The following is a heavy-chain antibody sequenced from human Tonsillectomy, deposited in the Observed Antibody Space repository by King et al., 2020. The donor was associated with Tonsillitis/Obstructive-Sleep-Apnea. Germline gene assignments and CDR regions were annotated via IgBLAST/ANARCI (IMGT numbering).Heavy chain of an antibody. CDR3: ASILESCGGDCYFDYY. Sequence: VTLKESGPVLVKPTETLTLTCTVSGFSLSNARMGVSWIRQPPGKALEWLAHIFSNDEKSYSTSLKSRLTISKDTSKSQVVLTMTNMDPVDTATYYCASILESCGGDCYFDYYWGQGTLVTVSS. D-gene: IGHD2-21*01. J-gene: IGHJ4*02. CDR1: GFSLSNARMG. V-gene: IGHV2-26*01. CDR2: IFSNDEK.